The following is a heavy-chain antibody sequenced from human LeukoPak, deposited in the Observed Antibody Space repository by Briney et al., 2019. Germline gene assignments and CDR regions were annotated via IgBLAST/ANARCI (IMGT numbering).Heavy chain of an antibody. J-gene: IGHJ3*02. V-gene: IGHV4-39*01. CDR3: ARSRNLAFDI. D-gene: IGHD1-14*01. CDR1: GGSISSSSYY. Sequence: SETLSLTCTVSGGSISSSSYYWGWVRQPPGKGLEWIGSIYYSGSTYYNPSLKSRVTISVDTSKNQFSLKLSSVTAADTAVYYCARSRNLAFDIWGQGTMVTVSS. CDR2: IYYSGST.